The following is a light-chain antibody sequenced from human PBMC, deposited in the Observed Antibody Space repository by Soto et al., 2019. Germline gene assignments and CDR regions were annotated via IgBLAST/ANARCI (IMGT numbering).Light chain of an antibody. CDR3: QQFGSSPWT. CDR1: QSVTSTY. CDR2: GAS. J-gene: IGKJ1*01. V-gene: IGKV3-20*01. Sequence: EIVLTQSPGTLSLSPGERATLSSRASQSVTSTYLAWYKHKPGQPPRLLIFGASSRATGVPDRFSGSGSGTDFTLTISRLEPEDFAVYYCQQFGSSPWTFGQGTKVDIK.